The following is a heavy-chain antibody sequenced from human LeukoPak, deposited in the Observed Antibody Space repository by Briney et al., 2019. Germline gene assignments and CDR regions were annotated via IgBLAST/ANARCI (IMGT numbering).Heavy chain of an antibody. Sequence: GGSLRLSCAASGFTFSSYGMHWVRQAPGQGLEWMGLINPSGTTTNYAQKFRGRVTMTRDLSTSTDYMELSSLRSDGTAVYFCARDNSVGDYAWWFDPWGQGTLVIVSS. J-gene: IGHJ5*02. CDR1: GFTFSSYG. CDR2: INPSGTTT. CDR3: ARDNSVGDYAWWFDP. V-gene: IGHV1-46*01. D-gene: IGHD1-26*01.